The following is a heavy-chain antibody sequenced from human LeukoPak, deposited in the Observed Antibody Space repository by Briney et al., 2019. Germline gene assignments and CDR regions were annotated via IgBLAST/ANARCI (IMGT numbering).Heavy chain of an antibody. CDR2: IIPIFGTA. V-gene: IGHV1-69*05. Sequence: ASVKVSCKASGGTFSSYAISWVRQAPGQGLEWMGGIIPIFGTANYAQKFQGRVTITTDEPTSTAYMELSSLRSEDTAVYYCARDRLVATISGGFDYWGQGTLVTVSS. CDR1: GGTFSSYA. J-gene: IGHJ4*02. D-gene: IGHD5-12*01. CDR3: ARDRLVATISGGFDY.